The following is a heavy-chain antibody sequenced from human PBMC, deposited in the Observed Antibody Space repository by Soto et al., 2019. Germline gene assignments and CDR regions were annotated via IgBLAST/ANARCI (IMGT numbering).Heavy chain of an antibody. CDR3: AREGQYYDILTGYYDYWYLEL. Sequence: SVKVSCKASGGTFSSYTISWVRQAPGQGLEWMGRIIPILGIANYAQKFQGRVTITADKSTSTAYMELSSLRSEDTAVYYCAREGQYYDILTGYYDYWYLELWGSGTLVTVDS. CDR1: GGTFSSYT. J-gene: IGHJ2*01. D-gene: IGHD3-9*01. CDR2: IIPILGIA. V-gene: IGHV1-69*04.